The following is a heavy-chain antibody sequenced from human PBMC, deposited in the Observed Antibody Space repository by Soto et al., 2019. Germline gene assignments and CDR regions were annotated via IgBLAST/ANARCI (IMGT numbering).Heavy chain of an antibody. V-gene: IGHV3-30-3*01. CDR1: GFTFSSYA. J-gene: IGHJ6*02. CDR2: ISYDGSNK. CDR3: VKDDRRVTMIEGGGMDD. Sequence: QVQLVESGGGVVQPGRSLRLSCAASGFTFSSYAMHWVRQAPGKGLEWVAVISYDGSNKYYADSVKGRFTISRDNSKKTLYALKKRVRVEEADVYYFVKDDRRVTMIEGGGMDDWGHGTTVTVSS. D-gene: IGHD3-22*01.